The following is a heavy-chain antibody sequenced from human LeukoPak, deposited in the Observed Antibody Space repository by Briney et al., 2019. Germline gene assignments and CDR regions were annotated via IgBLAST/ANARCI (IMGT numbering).Heavy chain of an antibody. CDR1: GYTFTSYD. CDR2: MNPNSGNT. D-gene: IGHD6-13*01. Sequence: ASVEVSCKASGYTFTSYDIHWVRQATGQGLEWMGWMNPNSGNTGYAQKFQGRVTMTRNTSISTAYMELSSLRSEDTAVYYCARGIYSSSWYMPPLYYYYGMDVWGQGTTVTVSS. CDR3: ARGIYSSSWYMPPLYYYYGMDV. V-gene: IGHV1-8*01. J-gene: IGHJ6*02.